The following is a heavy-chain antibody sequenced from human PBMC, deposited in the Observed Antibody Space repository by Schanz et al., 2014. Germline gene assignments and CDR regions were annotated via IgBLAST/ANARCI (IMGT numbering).Heavy chain of an antibody. CDR3: AKGRFGELSAFDI. Sequence: EVQLVESGGGLVQPGGSLRLSCVASGFGFSSYSMNWVRQAPGKGPEWISYIGSSSSRIDHADSVKGRFTISRDNAKNSLYLQMNSLRAEDTAVYYCAKGRFGELSAFDIWGQGTMXTVSS. V-gene: IGHV3-48*01. D-gene: IGHD3-10*01. CDR2: IGSSSSRI. J-gene: IGHJ3*02. CDR1: GFGFSSYS.